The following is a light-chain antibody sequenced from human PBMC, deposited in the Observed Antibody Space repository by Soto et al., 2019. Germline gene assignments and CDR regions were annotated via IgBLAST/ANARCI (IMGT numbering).Light chain of an antibody. CDR3: QQYNNLPRT. CDR1: ESVSNNY. V-gene: IGKV3-20*01. CDR2: GAS. Sequence: EIVLTHSPDTLSLSPGERATLSCRASESVSNNYLAWYQQKPGQAPRLVIYGASSRATGIPDRFSGSGSGTDFTLTISRLEPEDFAVYYCQQYNNLPRTFGGGTKVDIK. J-gene: IGKJ4*01.